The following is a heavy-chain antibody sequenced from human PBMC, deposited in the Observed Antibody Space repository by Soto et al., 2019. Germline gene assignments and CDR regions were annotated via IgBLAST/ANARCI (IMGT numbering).Heavy chain of an antibody. D-gene: IGHD2-2*01. J-gene: IGHJ3*02. CDR2: INPNSGGT. CDR1: GYTFTGHY. CDR3: ATSISGPTYDAFDI. Sequence: ASVKVSCKASGYTFTGHYMHWVRQAPGQGLEWMGWINPNSGGTNYAQKFQGWVTMTRDTSISTAYMELSRLRSDDTAVYYCATSISGPTYDAFDIWGQGTMVTVSS. V-gene: IGHV1-2*04.